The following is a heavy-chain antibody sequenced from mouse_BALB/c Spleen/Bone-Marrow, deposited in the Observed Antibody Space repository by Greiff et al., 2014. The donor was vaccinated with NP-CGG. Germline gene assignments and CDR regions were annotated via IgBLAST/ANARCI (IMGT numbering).Heavy chain of an antibody. CDR1: GYTFTSYW. J-gene: IGHJ4*01. CDR3: TRVITAVLATRAMDY. CDR2: IYPGNSDT. D-gene: IGHD1-1*01. V-gene: IGHV1-5*01. Sequence: VQLQQSGTVLARPGASVKMSCKASGYTFTSYWMHWVKQRPGQGLEWIGAIYPGNSDTSYNQKFKGKAKLTAVTSTSTAYMELSSLTNEDSAVYYCTRVITAVLATRAMDYWGQGSPVTVSS.